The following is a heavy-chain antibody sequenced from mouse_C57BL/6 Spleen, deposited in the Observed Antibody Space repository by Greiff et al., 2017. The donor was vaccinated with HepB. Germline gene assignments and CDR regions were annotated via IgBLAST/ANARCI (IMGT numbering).Heavy chain of an antibody. D-gene: IGHD1-1*01. CDR3: ARIAEGDDGSSRAWFAY. CDR1: GFSLSTFGMG. V-gene: IGHV8-8*01. J-gene: IGHJ3*01. CDR2: IWWDDDK. Sequence: QVTLKVSGPGILQPSQTLSLTCSFSGFSLSTFGMGVGWIRQPSGKGLEWLAHIWWDDDKYYNPALKSRRTISKDTSKNQVFLKIANVDTADTATYYCARIAEGDDGSSRAWFAYWGQGTLVTVSA.